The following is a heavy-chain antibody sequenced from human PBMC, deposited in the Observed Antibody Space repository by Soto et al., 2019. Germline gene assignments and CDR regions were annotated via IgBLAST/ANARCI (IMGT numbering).Heavy chain of an antibody. V-gene: IGHV3-23*01. CDR3: AKGGHFSAFDP. CDR2: ISGNGDET. CDR1: GFPVGHSA. D-gene: IGHD3-3*02. J-gene: IGHJ5*02. Sequence: EVHLLESGGGLLQPGGSLRLSCVTSGFPVGHSAKTWVRQAPGKGLEWVSTISGNGDETFYPDSVKGRFIISGDSKRHTVYLEMNSLRTEDTAVYYCAKGGHFSAFDPWGQGVLVTVSS.